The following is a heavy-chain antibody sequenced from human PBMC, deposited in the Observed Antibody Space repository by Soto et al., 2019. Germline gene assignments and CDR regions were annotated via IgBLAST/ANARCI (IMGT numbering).Heavy chain of an antibody. CDR1: GFTFTSTA. V-gene: IGHV1-58*02. CDR2: IVVGSGNT. D-gene: IGHD3-3*01. J-gene: IGHJ4*02. Sequence: SVKVSCTASGFTFTSTAMQWVRQARGQRLEWIGWIVVGSGNTNYAQKFQERVTITRDMSTSTAYMELSSLRSEDTAVYYCAAGLEWLSLDYWGQGTLVTVSS. CDR3: AAGLEWLSLDY.